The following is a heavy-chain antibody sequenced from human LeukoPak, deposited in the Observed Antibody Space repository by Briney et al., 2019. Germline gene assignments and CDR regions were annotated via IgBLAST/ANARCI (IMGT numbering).Heavy chain of an antibody. CDR2: INSDGSST. Sequence: GGSLRLSCAASGFXFSSHCMHWVRQAPGKGLVWGSCINSDGSSTIYADSVKGRFTISRDNAKNTLYLQMNSLPAEDTAVYYCARDSRYCSGGSCYGYYYGMDVWGQGTTVTVSS. V-gene: IGHV3-74*01. CDR1: GFXFSSHC. CDR3: ARDSRYCSGGSCYGYYYGMDV. D-gene: IGHD2-15*01. J-gene: IGHJ6*02.